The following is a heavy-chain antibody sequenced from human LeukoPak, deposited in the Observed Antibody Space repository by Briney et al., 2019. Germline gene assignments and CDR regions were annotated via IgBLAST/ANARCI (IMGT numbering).Heavy chain of an antibody. V-gene: IGHV4-34*01. J-gene: IGHJ4*01. CDR2: ISHNGST. CDR3: ARVLGVTMDY. CDR1: GGSFSGYY. D-gene: IGHD3-16*01. Sequence: SETLSLTCAVYGGSFSGYYWTWIRQPPGKGLEWIGEISHNGSTNYNPSLKSRVTISVDTSKNQFSLKLSSVTAADTAVYYCARVLGVTMDYWGQEPWSPSPQ.